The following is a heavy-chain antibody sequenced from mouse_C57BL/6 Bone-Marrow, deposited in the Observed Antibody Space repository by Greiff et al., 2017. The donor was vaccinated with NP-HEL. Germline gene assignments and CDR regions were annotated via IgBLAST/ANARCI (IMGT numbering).Heavy chain of an antibody. CDR1: GYTFTSYW. V-gene: IGHV1-61*01. D-gene: IGHD4-1*01. J-gene: IGHJ3*01. CDR2: IYPSDSET. Sequence: QVQLKQPGAELVRPGSSVKLSCKASGYTFTSYWMDWVKQRPGQGLEWIGNIYPSDSETHYNQKFKDKATLTVDKSSSTAYMQLSSLTSEDSAVYYCARGTGTRGAWFAYWGQGTLVTVSA. CDR3: ARGTGTRGAWFAY.